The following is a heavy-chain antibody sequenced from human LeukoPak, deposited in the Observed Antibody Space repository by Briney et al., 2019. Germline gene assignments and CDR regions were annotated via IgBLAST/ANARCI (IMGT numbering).Heavy chain of an antibody. J-gene: IGHJ4*02. V-gene: IGHV3-30*18. CDR1: GSTFSSYG. CDR3: AKGSVAVADPEVSFDY. D-gene: IGHD6-19*01. Sequence: GGSLRLSCAASGSTFSSYGMHWVRQAPGKGLEWVAVISYDGSNKYYADSVKGRFTISRDNSKNTLYLQMNSLRAEDTAVYYCAKGSVAVADPEVSFDYWGQGTLVTVSS. CDR2: ISYDGSNK.